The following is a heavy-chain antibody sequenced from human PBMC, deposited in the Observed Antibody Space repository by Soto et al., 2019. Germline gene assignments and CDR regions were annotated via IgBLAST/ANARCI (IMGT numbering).Heavy chain of an antibody. CDR3: ARLKGAAGYCYYYGMDV. V-gene: IGHV4-34*01. CDR1: GGSFSGYY. J-gene: IGHJ6*02. D-gene: IGHD6-13*01. Sequence: SETLSLTCAVYGGSFSGYYWSWIRQPPGKGLEWIGEINHSGSTNYNPSLKSRVTISVDTSKNQFSLKLSSVTAADTAVYYCARLKGAAGYCYYYGMDVWGQGTKVTVYS. CDR2: INHSGST.